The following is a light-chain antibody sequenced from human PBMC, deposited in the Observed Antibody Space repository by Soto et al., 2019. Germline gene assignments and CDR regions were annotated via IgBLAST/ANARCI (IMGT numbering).Light chain of an antibody. CDR1: QSVSSNY. J-gene: IGKJ1*01. V-gene: IGKV3-20*01. CDR3: QEYGNLRT. Sequence: EFVLTQSPGTLSLSPGERATLSCRASQSVSSNYLAWYQQKPGQAPSLLIYGASTRATGIPDRFSGSGSGTDFTLTISRLEPEDFAVYYCQEYGNLRTLGRGPKVDIK. CDR2: GAS.